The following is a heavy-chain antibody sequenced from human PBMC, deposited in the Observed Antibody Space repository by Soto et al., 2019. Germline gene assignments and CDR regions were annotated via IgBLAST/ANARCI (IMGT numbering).Heavy chain of an antibody. V-gene: IGHV4-30-4*01. CDR2: IYYSGST. Sequence: QVQLQESGPGLVKPSQTLSLTCTVSGGSISSGDYYWSWIRQPPGKGLEWIGYIYYSGSTYYNPSLKSRVTISVDTSKNQFSLKLSSVTAADTAVYYCARDSCEATSTSCYNVGWFDPWGQGTLVTVSS. CDR3: ARDSCEATSTSCYNVGWFDP. J-gene: IGHJ5*02. CDR1: GGSISSGDYY. D-gene: IGHD2-2*02.